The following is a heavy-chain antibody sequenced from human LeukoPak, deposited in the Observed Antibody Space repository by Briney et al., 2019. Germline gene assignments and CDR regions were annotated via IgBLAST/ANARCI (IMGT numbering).Heavy chain of an antibody. Sequence: PGGSLRLSCAASGFTFSSYWMHWARQAPGKGLEWVSYISHTGSTMSYADSVKGRFTISRDNAKNSLYLQMNSLRAEDTAVYYCAKEEGSYCSSTSCYEGYYYYYMDVWGKGTTVTVSS. CDR1: GFTFSSYW. D-gene: IGHD2-2*01. CDR2: ISHTGSTM. CDR3: AKEEGSYCSSTSCYEGYYYYYMDV. V-gene: IGHV3-48*04. J-gene: IGHJ6*03.